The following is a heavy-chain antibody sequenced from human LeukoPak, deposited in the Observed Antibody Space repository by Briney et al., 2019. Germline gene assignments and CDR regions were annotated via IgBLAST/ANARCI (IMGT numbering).Heavy chain of an antibody. CDR2: INHSGST. J-gene: IGHJ4*02. D-gene: IGHD4-17*01. CDR3: ARGFIGSVTTLKYYFDY. Sequence: SETLSLTCAVYGRSFRGYYWSWIRQPPGKGLEWIGEINHSGSTNYNPSLKSRVTISVDTSKNQFSLKLSSVTAADTAVYYCARGFIGSVTTLKYYFDYWGQGTLVTVSS. CDR1: GRSFRGYY. V-gene: IGHV4-34*01.